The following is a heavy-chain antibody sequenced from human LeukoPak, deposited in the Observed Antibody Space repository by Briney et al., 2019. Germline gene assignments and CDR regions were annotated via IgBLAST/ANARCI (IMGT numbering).Heavy chain of an antibody. Sequence: AASVKVSCKASGYTFTSYGTSWVRQAPGQGLEWMGWLSAYNGNTNYSQKLRGRVTMTTDTSTSTAYMELRSLRSDDTAVYYCARGGADWPASPDYWGQGTLVTVSS. CDR2: LSAYNGNT. CDR3: ARGGADWPASPDY. J-gene: IGHJ4*02. CDR1: GYTFTSYG. V-gene: IGHV1-18*01. D-gene: IGHD2-21*02.